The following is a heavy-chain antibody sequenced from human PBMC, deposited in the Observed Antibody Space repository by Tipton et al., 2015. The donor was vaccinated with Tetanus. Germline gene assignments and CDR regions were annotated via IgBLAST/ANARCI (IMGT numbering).Heavy chain of an antibody. CDR3: ARALKQGANWFDP. CDR1: GGSIASQY. Sequence: GLVKPSETLSLTCTVSGGSIASQYWSWIRQPAGKGLEWIGRIYSSGTTNYDPSLRGRVTMSIDTSKNRFSLKLDSVTAADTAIYYCARALKQGANWFDPWGQGTLVTVSS. V-gene: IGHV4-4*07. D-gene: IGHD3-16*01. CDR2: IYSSGTT. J-gene: IGHJ5*02.